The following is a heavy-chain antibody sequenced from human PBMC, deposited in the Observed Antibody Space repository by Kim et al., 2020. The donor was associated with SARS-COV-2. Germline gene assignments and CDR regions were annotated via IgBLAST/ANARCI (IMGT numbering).Heavy chain of an antibody. CDR3: ARDYYDSSGYYYSDY. Sequence: DPVKSRFTIHRDNSKHTLYLQVNSLRAEDTAVYYCARDYYDSSGYYYSDYWGQGTLVTVSS. V-gene: IGHV3-66*01. D-gene: IGHD3-22*01. J-gene: IGHJ4*02.